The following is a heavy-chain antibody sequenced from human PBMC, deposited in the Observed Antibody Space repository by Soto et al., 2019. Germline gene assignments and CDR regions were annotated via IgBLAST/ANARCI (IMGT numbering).Heavy chain of an antibody. Sequence: TSETLSLTCTVSGGSISSGGYYWSWIRQHPGKGLEWIGYIYYSGSTYYNPSLKSRVTISVDTSKNQFSLKLSSVTAADTAVYYCAREGSSHPDIDYWGQGTLVTVSS. CDR1: GGSISSGGYY. CDR3: AREGSSHPDIDY. CDR2: IYYSGST. V-gene: IGHV4-31*03. J-gene: IGHJ4*02. D-gene: IGHD1-26*01.